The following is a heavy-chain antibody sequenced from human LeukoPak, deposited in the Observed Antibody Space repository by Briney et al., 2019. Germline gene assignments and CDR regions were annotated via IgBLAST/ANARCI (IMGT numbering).Heavy chain of an antibody. J-gene: IGHJ4*02. CDR1: GFTFSGYG. D-gene: IGHD4-11*01. CDR2: ISYDGSNK. V-gene: IGHV3-30*18. CDR3: AKSTTVTTQQRGYFDY. Sequence: GGSLRLSCAASGFTFSGYGMHWVRQAPGKGLEWVAVISYDGSNKYSADSVKGRFTISRDNPKNTLYLQMNSLRAEDTAVYYCAKSTTVTTQQRGYFDYWGQGTLVTVSS.